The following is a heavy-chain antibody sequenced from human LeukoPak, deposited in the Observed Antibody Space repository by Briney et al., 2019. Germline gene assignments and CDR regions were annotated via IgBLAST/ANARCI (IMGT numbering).Heavy chain of an antibody. CDR3: ARGGSYPNDPFDI. D-gene: IGHD1-26*01. V-gene: IGHV3-53*01. CDR1: GFTVNSNY. J-gene: IGHJ3*02. CDR2: IYSGGST. Sequence: GGSLRLSCAASGFTVNSNYMIWVRQATGKGLEWVSVIYSGGSTHYADSVEGRITISRDNSKNTLFLQMNSLRAEDTAVYYCARGGSYPNDPFDIWGQGTMVTVTS.